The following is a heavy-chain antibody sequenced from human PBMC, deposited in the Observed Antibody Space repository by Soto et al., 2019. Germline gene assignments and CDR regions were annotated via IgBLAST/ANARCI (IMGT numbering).Heavy chain of an antibody. V-gene: IGHV5-51*01. CDR3: AASIFYYGMDV. Sequence: GESLKISCKGSGYSVTSYWIGWVRQMPGKGLEWMGIIYPGDSDTKYNPSFQGQVTISADKSITTTYLQWSSLKASDTAIYYCAASIFYYGMDVWGQGTTVTVSS. CDR2: IYPGDSDT. J-gene: IGHJ6*02. CDR1: GYSVTSYW.